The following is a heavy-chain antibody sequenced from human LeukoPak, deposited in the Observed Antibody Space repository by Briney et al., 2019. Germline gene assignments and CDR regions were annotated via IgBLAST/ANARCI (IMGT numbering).Heavy chain of an antibody. Sequence: GGSLRLSCAASGFTFSSYSMNWVRQAPGKGLEWVSCISSSSSYIYYADSVKGRFTISRDNAQNSLYLHMNSPRPEDRAVVYGARDSTYYYDSSGYPPDCWGQGTLVTVSS. J-gene: IGHJ4*02. CDR2: ISSSSSYI. V-gene: IGHV3-21*01. CDR1: GFTFSSYS. D-gene: IGHD3-22*01. CDR3: ARDSTYYYDSSGYPPDC.